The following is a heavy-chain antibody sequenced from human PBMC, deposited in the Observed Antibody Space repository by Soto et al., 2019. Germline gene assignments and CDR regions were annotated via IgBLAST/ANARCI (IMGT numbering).Heavy chain of an antibody. Sequence: SETLSLTCTVSGGSISSGGYYWSWIRQHPGKGLEWIGYIYYSGSTYYNPSLKSRVTTSVDTSKNQFSLKLSSVTAADTAVYYCAGAEYYDFWSGPPDAFDIWGQGTMVTVSS. V-gene: IGHV4-31*03. CDR2: IYYSGST. J-gene: IGHJ3*02. CDR1: GGSISSGGYY. CDR3: AGAEYYDFWSGPPDAFDI. D-gene: IGHD3-3*01.